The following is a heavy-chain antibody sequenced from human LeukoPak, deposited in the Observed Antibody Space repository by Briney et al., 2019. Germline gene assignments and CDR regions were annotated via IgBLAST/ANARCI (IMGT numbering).Heavy chain of an antibody. CDR3: ARDGRDGYNLLSY. J-gene: IGHJ4*02. V-gene: IGHV1-69*05. CDR2: IIPIFGTA. D-gene: IGHD5-24*01. Sequence: SVKVSCKASGGTFSSYAISWVRQAPGQGLEWMGRIIPIFGTANYAQKFQGRVTITTDESTSTAYMELSGLRSEDTAVYYCARDGRDGYNLLSYWGQGTLVTVSS. CDR1: GGTFSSYA.